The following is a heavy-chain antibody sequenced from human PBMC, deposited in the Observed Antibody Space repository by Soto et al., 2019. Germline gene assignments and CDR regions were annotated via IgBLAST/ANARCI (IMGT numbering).Heavy chain of an antibody. V-gene: IGHV4-39*07. CDR1: GGSISSSTYY. Sequence: SETLSLTCTVSGGSISSSTYYWGWIRQPPGKGLEWIGSIYHSGSTDYNPSLKSRVTISVDTSKNQFSLKLSSVTAADTAVYYCAGQDYYDSSGKRVGYYYYGMDVWGQGTTVTVSS. J-gene: IGHJ6*02. CDR3: AGQDYYDSSGKRVGYYYYGMDV. D-gene: IGHD3-22*01. CDR2: IYHSGST.